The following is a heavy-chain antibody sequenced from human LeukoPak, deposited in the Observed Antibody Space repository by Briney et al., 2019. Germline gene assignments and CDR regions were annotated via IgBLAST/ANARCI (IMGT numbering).Heavy chain of an antibody. CDR1: GFTFSSYG. CDR2: ISYDGSNK. D-gene: IGHD3-3*01. J-gene: IGHJ4*02. Sequence: PGGSLRLSCAASGFTFSSYGMHWVRQAPGKGLEWVAVISYDGSNKYYADSVKGQFTISRDNSKNTLYLQMNSLRAEDTAVYYCAKDTNDFWSGYYPFWGQGTLVTVSS. CDR3: AKDTNDFWSGYYPF. V-gene: IGHV3-30*18.